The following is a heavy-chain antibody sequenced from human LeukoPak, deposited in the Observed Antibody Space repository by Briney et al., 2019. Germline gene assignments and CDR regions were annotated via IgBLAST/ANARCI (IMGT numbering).Heavy chain of an antibody. CDR1: GFTFRDYY. D-gene: IGHD2-2*01. CDR2: ISSRGTTT. V-gene: IGHV3-11*01. CDR3: ARDRGSNNYFDH. Sequence: GGSLRLSCLASGFTFRDYYMTWIRQAPGKGLEWISFISSRGTTTDYADSVKGRFTISRDNANSSLFLRMNSLGAEDTAVYYCARDRGSNNYFDHWGQGTLVTVSS. J-gene: IGHJ4*02.